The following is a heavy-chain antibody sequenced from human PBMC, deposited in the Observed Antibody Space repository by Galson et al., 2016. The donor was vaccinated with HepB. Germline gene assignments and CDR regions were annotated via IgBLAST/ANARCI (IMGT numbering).Heavy chain of an antibody. CDR1: GFASSNHW. J-gene: IGHJ5*02. Sequence: SLRLSCAASGFASSNHWMSWVRQAPGKGLEWVAGISEDGRKKDYLESVKGRFTISRDNAKNSLYLQMDNLRAEDTAVYYCAKGAQYRRLTVAENNYFDPWGQGTLVIVS. CDR3: AKGAQYRRLTVAENNYFDP. CDR2: ISEDGRKK. D-gene: IGHD3-16*01. V-gene: IGHV3-7*01.